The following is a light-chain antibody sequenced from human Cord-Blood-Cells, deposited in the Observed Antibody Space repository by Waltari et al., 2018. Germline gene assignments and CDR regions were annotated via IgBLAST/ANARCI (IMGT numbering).Light chain of an antibody. Sequence: QSALTQPASVSGSPGQSITISCTGTSSDVGGYNYVSWYQQHPGKAPKFMIYDVITRPSGVSNRFSGSKSGNTASLTISGLQAEDEADYYCSSYTSSSTWVFGGGTKLTVL. CDR3: SSYTSSSTWV. J-gene: IGLJ3*02. V-gene: IGLV2-14*01. CDR1: SSDVGGYNY. CDR2: DVI.